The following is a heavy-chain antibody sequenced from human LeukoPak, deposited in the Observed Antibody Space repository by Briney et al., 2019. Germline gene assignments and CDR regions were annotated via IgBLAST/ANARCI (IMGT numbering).Heavy chain of an antibody. D-gene: IGHD1-14*01. Sequence: GGSLRLSCAASGFTFSTCAMSWVRQAPGKGLEWVSDISGTTSGTYYADSVKGRFTISRDNSKNTLFLQINSLRAEDTAVYYCAKVRTYFYHGLDVWGQGTTVTVSS. CDR1: GFTFSTCA. V-gene: IGHV3-23*01. CDR2: ISGTTSGT. J-gene: IGHJ6*02. CDR3: AKVRTYFYHGLDV.